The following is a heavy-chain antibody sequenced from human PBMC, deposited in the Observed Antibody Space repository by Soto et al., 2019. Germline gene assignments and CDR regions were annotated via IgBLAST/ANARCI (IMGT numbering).Heavy chain of an antibody. CDR3: ATFYGGDCTTTTCYGDFDY. D-gene: IGHD2-2*01. J-gene: IGHJ4*02. CDR2: IIPLFVIT. V-gene: IGHV1-69*02. CDR1: GGIFNRYS. Sequence: QVQLVQSGAEVKKPGSSVKVSCKASGGIFNRYSVSWVRQAPGQGLEWMGRIIPLFVITNYAQKFQGRVMITADKSTNTAYMEVNGLRSEDTALYYCATFYGGDCTTTTCYGDFDYWGQGTLVTVTS.